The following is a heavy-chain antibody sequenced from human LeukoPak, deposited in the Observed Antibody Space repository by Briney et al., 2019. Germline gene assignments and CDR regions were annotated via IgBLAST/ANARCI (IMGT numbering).Heavy chain of an antibody. J-gene: IGHJ4*02. CDR2: IYYSGST. Sequence: SETLSLTCTVSGGSISSSSYYWGWIRQPPGKGLEWIGTIYYSGSTYYNPSLLGRVTISVDTSKNQCSLRLSSVTAADTALYYCARHVGGDYGDYWGQGTLVTVSS. V-gene: IGHV4-39*01. CDR1: GGSISSSSYY. D-gene: IGHD4-17*01. CDR3: ARHVGGDYGDY.